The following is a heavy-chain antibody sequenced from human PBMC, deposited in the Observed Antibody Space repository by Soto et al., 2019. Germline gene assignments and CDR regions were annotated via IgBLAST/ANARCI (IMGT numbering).Heavy chain of an antibody. Sequence: SETLSLTCTVSGGSISSYYWSWIRQPPGKGLEWIGYIYYSGSTNYNPSLKSRVTISVDTSKNQFSLKLSSVTAADTAVYYCARDTSNPGEGWFDPWGQGTLVTVSS. CDR2: IYYSGST. D-gene: IGHD4-4*01. J-gene: IGHJ5*02. V-gene: IGHV4-59*01. CDR1: GGSISSYY. CDR3: ARDTSNPGEGWFDP.